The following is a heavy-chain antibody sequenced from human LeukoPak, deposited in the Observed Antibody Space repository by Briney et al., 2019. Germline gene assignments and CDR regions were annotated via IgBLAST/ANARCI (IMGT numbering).Heavy chain of an antibody. V-gene: IGHV3-66*01. Sequence: PGGSLRPSCAASGFTFSSYGMHWVRQAPGKGLEWVSVIYSGGSTYYADSVKGRFTISRDNSKNTLYLQMNSLRAEDTAVYYCARGGWVWFGELLSYFDYWGQGTLVTVSS. CDR3: ARGGWVWFGELLSYFDY. CDR1: GFTFSSYG. CDR2: IYSGGST. J-gene: IGHJ4*02. D-gene: IGHD3-10*01.